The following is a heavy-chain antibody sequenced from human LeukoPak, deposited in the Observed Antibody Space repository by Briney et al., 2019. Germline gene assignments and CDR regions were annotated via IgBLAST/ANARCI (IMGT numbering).Heavy chain of an antibody. V-gene: IGHV3-21*01. CDR3: ATKTSGSYPFDY. CDR1: GFTFTSYS. D-gene: IGHD1-26*01. Sequence: GGSLRLSCAASGFTFTSYSMNWVRQAPGKGLEGVSSISSSSTSIYYADSVKGRFNISRDNAKNSLYLQMNSLRAEDTAVYYCATKTSGSYPFDYWGQGTLVTVSS. J-gene: IGHJ4*02. CDR2: ISSSSTSI.